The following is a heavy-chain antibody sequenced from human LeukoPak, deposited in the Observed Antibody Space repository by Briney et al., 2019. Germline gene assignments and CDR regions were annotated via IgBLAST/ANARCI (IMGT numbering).Heavy chain of an antibody. D-gene: IGHD6-13*01. CDR3: ARDARGSSWYDY. Sequence: GGSLRLSCEVSGFTFSSFWMNWVRQAPGKGLEWVANINQDGSEKYYVDSVKGRFTISRDNAKNSLYLQMNSLRAEDTAEYYCARDARGSSWYDYWGQGTLVTVSS. CDR1: GFTFSSFW. J-gene: IGHJ4*02. V-gene: IGHV3-7*01. CDR2: INQDGSEK.